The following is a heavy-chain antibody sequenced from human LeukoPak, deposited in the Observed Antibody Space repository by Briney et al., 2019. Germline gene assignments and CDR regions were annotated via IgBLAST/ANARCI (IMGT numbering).Heavy chain of an antibody. Sequence: SETLSLTCTVSGGSISSSSYYWGWIRQPPGKGLEWIGSIYYSGSTYYNPSLKSRVTISVDTSKNQFSLKLSSVTAADTAVYYCARSSYYYDSSGYYSHYYYGMDVWGQGTTVTVSS. J-gene: IGHJ6*02. CDR3: ARSSYYYDSSGYYSHYYYGMDV. CDR1: GGSISSSSYY. CDR2: IYYSGST. D-gene: IGHD3-22*01. V-gene: IGHV4-39*01.